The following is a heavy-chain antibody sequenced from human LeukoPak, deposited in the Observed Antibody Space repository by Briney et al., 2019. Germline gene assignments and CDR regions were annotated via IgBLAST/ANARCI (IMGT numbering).Heavy chain of an antibody. Sequence: SETLSLTCAVYGGSFSGYYWSWIRQPPGKGLEWIGEINHSGSTNYNPSLKSRVTISVDTSKNQFSLKLSPVTAADTAVYYCARGRGYDYVWGSYRLYYFDYWGQGTLVTVSS. CDR3: ARGRGYDYVWGSYRLYYFDY. D-gene: IGHD3-16*02. CDR1: GGSFSGYY. CDR2: INHSGST. V-gene: IGHV4-34*01. J-gene: IGHJ4*02.